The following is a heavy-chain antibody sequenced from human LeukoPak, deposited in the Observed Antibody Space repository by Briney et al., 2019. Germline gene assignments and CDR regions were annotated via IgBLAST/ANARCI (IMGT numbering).Heavy chain of an antibody. J-gene: IGHJ6*02. Sequence: ASVKVSCKASGYTFTSYGISWVRQAPGQGLEWMGWISAYNGNTNYAQKLQGRVTMTTDTSTSTAYMELRSLRSDDTAAYYCARAQTELWWGRGMDVWGQGTTVTVSS. CDR2: ISAYNGNT. CDR1: GYTFTSYG. D-gene: IGHD2-21*01. CDR3: ARAQTELWWGRGMDV. V-gene: IGHV1-18*01.